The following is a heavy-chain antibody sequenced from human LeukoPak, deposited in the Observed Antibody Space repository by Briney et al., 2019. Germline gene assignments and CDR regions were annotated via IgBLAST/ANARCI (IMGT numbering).Heavy chain of an antibody. D-gene: IGHD3-16*01. CDR1: GGSFSGYS. CDR2: IKHSGST. Sequence: SETLSLTCSVYGGSFSGYSWSWIRQPPGKGLEWIGEIKHSGSTHYNPSLKSRVTMSVDTSKNQFSLKLSSVTAADTAVYYCARVSIGGDFDYWGQGTLVTVSS. J-gene: IGHJ4*02. CDR3: ARVSIGGDFDY. V-gene: IGHV4-34*01.